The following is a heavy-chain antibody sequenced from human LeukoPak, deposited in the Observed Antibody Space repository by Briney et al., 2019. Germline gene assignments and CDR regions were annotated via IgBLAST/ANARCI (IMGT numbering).Heavy chain of an antibody. CDR1: GFTFGRYT. CDR2: ISPTSIYI. V-gene: IGHV3-21*01. CDR3: ARDLLYGAARGSFDL. Sequence: GSLRLSCEASGFTFGRYTMNWVRQAPGKGLEWVSSISPTSIYIDYGDSVRGRFTISRDTAKNALYLEMKRMRAEDTAVFYCARDLLYGAARGSFDLWGQGTMVTVSS. D-gene: IGHD3-10*01. J-gene: IGHJ3*01.